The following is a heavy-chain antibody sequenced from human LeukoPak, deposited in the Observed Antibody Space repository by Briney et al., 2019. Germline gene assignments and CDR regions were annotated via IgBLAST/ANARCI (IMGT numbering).Heavy chain of an antibody. CDR1: GFTFSSYA. Sequence: PGGSLRLSCAGSGFTFSSYAMAWVRQTPEEGREWVAIISSSEGGTYYIDSVKGRFTISRDNAKNSLSLQMSNVRAEDTAVYFCARGGGLDVWGQGVTVTVPS. D-gene: IGHD3-16*01. CDR2: ISSSEGGT. J-gene: IGHJ6*02. CDR3: ARGGGLDV. V-gene: IGHV3-23*01.